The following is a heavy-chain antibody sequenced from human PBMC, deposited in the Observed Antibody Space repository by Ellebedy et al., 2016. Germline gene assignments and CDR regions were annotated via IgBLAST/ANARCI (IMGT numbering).Heavy chain of an antibody. CDR2: ISYDGSNK. CDR3: ASNYYDSSGYYTPDY. D-gene: IGHD3-22*01. CDR1: GFTFSSYA. J-gene: IGHJ4*02. V-gene: IGHV3-30-3*01. Sequence: GESLKISXAASGFTFSSYAMHWVRQAPGKGLEWVAVISYDGSNKYYADSVKGRFTISRDNSKNTLYLQMNSLRAEDTAVYYCASNYYDSSGYYTPDYWGQGTLVTVSS.